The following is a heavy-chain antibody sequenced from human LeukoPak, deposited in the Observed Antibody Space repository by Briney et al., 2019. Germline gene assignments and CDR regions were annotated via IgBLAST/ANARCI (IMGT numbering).Heavy chain of an antibody. D-gene: IGHD2-2*03. Sequence: GASVKVSCKASGYTFINYYMHWVRQAPGQGLEWMGIINPDGGATTYAQKFQGRVTMARDTSTSTFYMELSSLRSEDTAVYYCATDGYCSSTSCPHDAFDIWGQGTMVTVSS. CDR2: INPDGGAT. J-gene: IGHJ3*02. V-gene: IGHV1-46*01. CDR1: GYTFINYY. CDR3: ATDGYCSSTSCPHDAFDI.